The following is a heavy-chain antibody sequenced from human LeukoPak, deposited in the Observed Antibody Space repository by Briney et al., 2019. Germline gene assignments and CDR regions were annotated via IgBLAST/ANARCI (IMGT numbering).Heavy chain of an antibody. CDR3: ARVLAVAGRVDY. D-gene: IGHD6-19*01. CDR1: GGSVSSGSYY. J-gene: IGHJ4*02. Sequence: PSETLSLTCTVSGGSVSSGSYYWGWIRQPPGKGLEWIGNIYYSGSTNYNPSLKSRVTISVDTSKNQFSLKLSSVTAADTAVYYCARVLAVAGRVDYWGQGTLVTVSS. V-gene: IGHV4-39*07. CDR2: IYYSGST.